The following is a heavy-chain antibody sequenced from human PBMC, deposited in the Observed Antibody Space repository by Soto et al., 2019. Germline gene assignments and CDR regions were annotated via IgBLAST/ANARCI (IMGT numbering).Heavy chain of an antibody. D-gene: IGHD6-19*01. CDR2: ISSSSSYI. V-gene: IGHV3-21*01. CDR3: AVVAVAGDFDY. Sequence: EVQLVESGGGLVKPGGSLRLSCAASGFTFSSHSMNWVRQAPGKGLEWVSSISSSSSYIYYADSVKGRFTISRDNAKNSLYLQMNSLRAEDTAVYYCAVVAVAGDFDYWGQGTLVTVSS. J-gene: IGHJ4*02. CDR1: GFTFSSHS.